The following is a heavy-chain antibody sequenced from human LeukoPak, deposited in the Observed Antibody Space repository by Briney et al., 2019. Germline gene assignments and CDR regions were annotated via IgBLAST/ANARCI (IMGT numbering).Heavy chain of an antibody. CDR3: AKDFRIGYSAHFDY. CDR2: IGNNGGGI. Sequence: QTGGSLRLSCAASGFTFSTYTMYWVRHPPGKRLEWVSIIGNNGGGIHYADSVKGRFSISRDNSKNTLYLQMDSLRGEDTAVYYCAKDFRIGYSAHFDYWGQGALVTVSS. V-gene: IGHV3-23*01. D-gene: IGHD2-21*01. CDR1: GFTFSTYT. J-gene: IGHJ4*02.